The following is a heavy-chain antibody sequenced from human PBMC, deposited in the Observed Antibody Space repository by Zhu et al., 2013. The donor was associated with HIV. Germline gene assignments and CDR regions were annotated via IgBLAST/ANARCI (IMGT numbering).Heavy chain of an antibody. Sequence: QVQLVQSGTEVKKPGATVKVSCKASGYTFTGYYMHWVRQAPGQGLEWMGWINPNSGGTNYAQKFQSRVTMTRDTSTSTVYMELSSLRSEDTAVYYCARDDVVVPHLDYWGQGTLVTVSS. CDR3: ARDDVVVPHLDY. J-gene: IGHJ4*02. CDR1: GYTFTGYY. CDR2: INPNSGGT. V-gene: IGHV1-2*02. D-gene: IGHD2-2*01.